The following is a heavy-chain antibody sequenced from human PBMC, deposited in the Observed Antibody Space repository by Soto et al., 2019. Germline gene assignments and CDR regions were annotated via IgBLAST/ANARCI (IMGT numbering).Heavy chain of an antibody. J-gene: IGHJ6*03. D-gene: IGHD6-19*01. Sequence: GGSLRLSCAASGFTFSSYGMHWVRQAPDKGLEWVAVIWYDGSNKYYADSVKGRFTISRDNSKNTLYLQMNSLGAEDTAVYYCARDTKAVAGTHYYYYRDVWGKGTTVTVSS. CDR3: ARDTKAVAGTHYYYYRDV. CDR1: GFTFSSYG. V-gene: IGHV3-33*01. CDR2: IWYDGSNK.